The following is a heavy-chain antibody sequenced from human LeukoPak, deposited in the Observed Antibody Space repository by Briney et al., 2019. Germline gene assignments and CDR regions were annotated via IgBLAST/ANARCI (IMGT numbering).Heavy chain of an antibody. D-gene: IGHD3-22*01. CDR3: LVGYYYDSSGSFDY. CDR1: GYTLTSYG. J-gene: IGHJ4*02. CDR2: ISAYNGNT. V-gene: IGHV1-18*01. Sequence: ASVKVSCKASGYTLTSYGISWVRQAPGQGLEWMGWISAYNGNTNYAQKFQGRVTLTRDMSTSTVYMELSSLRSEDTAVYYCLVGYYYDSSGSFDYWGQGTLVTVSS.